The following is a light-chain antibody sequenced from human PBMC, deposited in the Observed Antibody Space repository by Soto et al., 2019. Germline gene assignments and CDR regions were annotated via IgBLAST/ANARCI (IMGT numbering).Light chain of an antibody. CDR2: GAS. J-gene: IGKJ1*01. Sequence: EMVLTQSPGTLSLSPGERATLSCRASQSVSSGFLDWYQQKPGQAPSLLIYGASTRATGIPDRFSGSGSGTDFTLTISRLEPEDFAVYYCQQYGSSPRTFGQGTKVEIK. CDR3: QQYGSSPRT. V-gene: IGKV3-20*01. CDR1: QSVSSGF.